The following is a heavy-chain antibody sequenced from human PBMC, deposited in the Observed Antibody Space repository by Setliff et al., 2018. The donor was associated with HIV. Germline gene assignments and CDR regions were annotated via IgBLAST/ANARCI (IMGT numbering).Heavy chain of an antibody. Sequence: LRLSCAASGFTFSNNAMSWVRQAPGKGLEWVSILSYSGGTTYYADSVKGRFTISRDNSKNTLFLQMNSLRAEDTAVYYCAKHPYAQIADWYFDLWGRGTLVTVSS. V-gene: IGHV3-23*01. CDR1: GFTFSNNA. CDR2: LSYSGGTT. J-gene: IGHJ2*01. CDR3: AKHPYAQIADWYFDL. D-gene: IGHD3-22*01.